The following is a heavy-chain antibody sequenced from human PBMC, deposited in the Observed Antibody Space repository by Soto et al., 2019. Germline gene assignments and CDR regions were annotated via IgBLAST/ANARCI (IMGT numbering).Heavy chain of an antibody. J-gene: IGHJ3*01. V-gene: IGHV3-53*01. CDR1: GFTFSSND. CDR3: ATRPLLPGAP. Sequence: EVQLVESGGGLIQPGGSLRLSCAASGFTFSSNDMNWVRQAPGKGLEWVSPIYSGGSAYYADSVKGRFTISIDNSKNTLYLQMSSLRAADTAVYYCATRPLLPGAPWGQGTMVTVSS. D-gene: IGHD3-22*01. CDR2: IYSGGSA.